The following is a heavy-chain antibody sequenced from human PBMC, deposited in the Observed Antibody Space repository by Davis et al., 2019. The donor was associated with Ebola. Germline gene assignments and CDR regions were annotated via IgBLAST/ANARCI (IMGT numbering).Heavy chain of an antibody. D-gene: IGHD5-24*01. CDR3: ARDSQGLGKRWLQLPPDY. CDR1: GYSFTSYG. CDR2: ISAYNGNT. J-gene: IGHJ4*02. V-gene: IGHV1-18*01. Sequence: GESLKISCKGSGYSFTSYGISWVRQAPGQGLEWMGWISAYNGNTNYAQKFQGRVTITADKSTSTAYMELSSLRSEDTAVYYCARDSQGLGKRWLQLPPDYWGQGTLVTVSS.